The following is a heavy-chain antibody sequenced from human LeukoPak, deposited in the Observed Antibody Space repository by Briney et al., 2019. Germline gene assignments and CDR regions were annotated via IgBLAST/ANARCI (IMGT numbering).Heavy chain of an antibody. CDR1: GFTFSSYW. V-gene: IGHV3-7*03. D-gene: IGHD3-9*01. J-gene: IGHJ5*02. CDR3: ARDYTGYFP. CDR2: IKTDGSEK. Sequence: GGSLRLSCEASGFTFSSYWMSWVCQAPGKGLECVANIKTDGSEKYYVDSVKGRFTISRDNAKNSLYLQMNSLRAEDTAVYYCARDYTGYFPWGQGTLVIVSS.